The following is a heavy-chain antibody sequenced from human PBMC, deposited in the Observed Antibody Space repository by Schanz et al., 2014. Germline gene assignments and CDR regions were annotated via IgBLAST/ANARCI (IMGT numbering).Heavy chain of an antibody. CDR3: ARAPTAYCSDTSCLGTPFDY. Sequence: QVQLVQSGAEVRKPGASVRVSCKVSGYAFTTYGISWVRQAPGQGLEWMGRIIPILGIANYAQKFQGRVTFTADKSTSTAYMELSSLRSEDTAVYYCARAPTAYCSDTSCLGTPFDYWGQGTLVTVSS. V-gene: IGHV1-69*04. CDR1: GYAFTTYG. J-gene: IGHJ4*02. CDR2: IIPILGIA. D-gene: IGHD2-2*01.